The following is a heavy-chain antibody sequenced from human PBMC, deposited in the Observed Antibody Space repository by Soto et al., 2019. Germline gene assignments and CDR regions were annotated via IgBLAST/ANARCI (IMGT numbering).Heavy chain of an antibody. Sequence: SETLSLTCTVSGGSISSGGYYWSWIRQHPGKGLEWIGYIYYSGSTYYNPSLKSRVTISVDTSKNQFSLKLSSVTAADTAVYYGAATATAPLAYWGQGTLVTVSP. J-gene: IGHJ4*02. D-gene: IGHD2-15*01. V-gene: IGHV4-31*03. CDR2: IYYSGST. CDR3: AATATAPLAY. CDR1: GGSISSGGYY.